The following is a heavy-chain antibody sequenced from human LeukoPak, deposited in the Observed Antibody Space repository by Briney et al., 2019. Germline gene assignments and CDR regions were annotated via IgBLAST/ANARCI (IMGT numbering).Heavy chain of an antibody. J-gene: IGHJ4*02. CDR2: IKQDESEK. D-gene: IGHD5-18*01. CDR3: ARVDTAMVTHPFDY. Sequence: GGSLRLSCAASGFTFSNYWMNWVRQAPGKGLEWVANIKQDESEKYYVDSVKGRFTISRDNAKNTLYLQMNSLRAEDTAVYYCARVDTAMVTHPFDYWGQGTLVTVSS. CDR1: GFTFSNYW. V-gene: IGHV3-7*04.